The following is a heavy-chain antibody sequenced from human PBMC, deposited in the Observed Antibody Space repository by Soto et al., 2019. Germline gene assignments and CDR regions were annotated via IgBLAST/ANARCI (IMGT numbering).Heavy chain of an antibody. CDR3: ARLSFSYGVDV. V-gene: IGHV4-4*02. J-gene: IGHJ6*02. Sequence: QVLLQESGPGQVKPSGTLSLTCAVSGGSISSSHWWTWVRQPPGKGLEWIGEIYHGGSTSFNPSLKSRVTLSLDKFKNHFSLTLTSVTAADTAVYYCARLSFSYGVDVWGQGTTVTVSS. CDR2: IYHGGST. CDR1: GGSISSSHW.